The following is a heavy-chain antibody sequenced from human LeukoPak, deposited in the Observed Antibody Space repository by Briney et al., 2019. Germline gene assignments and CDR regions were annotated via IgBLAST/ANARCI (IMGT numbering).Heavy chain of an antibody. Sequence: GGSLRLSCAASGFTFSSYSMNWVRQAPGKGLEWVAVISYDGSNKYYADSVKGRFTISRDNSKNTLYLQMNSLRAEDTAVYYCARDPGGYCSSTSCYRAHFDYWGQGTLVTVSS. CDR3: ARDPGGYCSSTSCYRAHFDY. CDR1: GFTFSSYS. J-gene: IGHJ4*02. V-gene: IGHV3-30*03. CDR2: ISYDGSNK. D-gene: IGHD2-2*01.